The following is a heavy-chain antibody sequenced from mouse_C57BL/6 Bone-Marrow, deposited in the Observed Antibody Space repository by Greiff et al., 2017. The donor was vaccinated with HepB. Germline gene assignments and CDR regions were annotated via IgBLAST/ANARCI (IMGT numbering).Heavy chain of an antibody. CDR3: ARSALGRPYWYFDV. CDR2: INPGSGGT. D-gene: IGHD4-1*01. J-gene: IGHJ1*03. Sequence: VQLQQSGAELVRPGTSVKVSCKASGYAFTNYLIEWVKQRPGQGLEWIGVINPGSGGTNYNEKFKGKATLTADKSSSTAYMQLSSLTSEDSAVYFCARSALGRPYWYFDVWGTGTTVTVSS. CDR1: GYAFTNYL. V-gene: IGHV1-54*01.